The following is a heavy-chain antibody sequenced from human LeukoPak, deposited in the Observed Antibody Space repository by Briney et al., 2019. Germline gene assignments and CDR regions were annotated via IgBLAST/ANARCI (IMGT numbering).Heavy chain of an antibody. J-gene: IGHJ3*02. CDR2: ISYDGSNK. V-gene: IGHV3-30*18. CDR3: AKGWNDAFDI. Sequence: PGGSLRLSCAASGFTFSSYGMHWVRQAPGKGLEWGAVISYDGSNKYYADSVKGRFTISRDNSKNTLYLQMNSLRAEDTAVYYCAKGWNDAFDIWGQGTMVTVSS. D-gene: IGHD1-1*01. CDR1: GFTFSSYG.